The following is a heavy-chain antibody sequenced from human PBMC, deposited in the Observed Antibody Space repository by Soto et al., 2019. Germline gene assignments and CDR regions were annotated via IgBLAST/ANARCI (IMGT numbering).Heavy chain of an antibody. J-gene: IGHJ5*02. V-gene: IGHV3-48*03. Sequence: GGSLRLSCVASGFTFSSYEIIWVRRAPGKGLEWVSYISSSGNTIYYADSVKGRFTISRDNAKNSLFLQMNSLRAEDTAIYHCARIQGVWGRRNWFDPWGQGTLVTVSS. CDR1: GFTFSSYE. CDR3: ARIQGVWGRRNWFDP. CDR2: ISSSGNTI. D-gene: IGHD3-16*01.